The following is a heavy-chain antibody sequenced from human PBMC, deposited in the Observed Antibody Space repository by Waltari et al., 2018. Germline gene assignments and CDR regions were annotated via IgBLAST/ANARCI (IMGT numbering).Heavy chain of an antibody. CDR1: VGSSSGYY. CDR2: ISDSGGT. J-gene: IGHJ3*02. D-gene: IGHD7-27*01. CDR3: ARDSQLGAVFDI. V-gene: IGHV4-34*01. Sequence: HVQLQQWGAGRLKPSETLSLSCHVYVGSSSGYYWTWVPPTPGKGLEWIGEISDSGGTKYTPSLESRVTISLETSKNQFSLKLASVTAADTAMYYCARDSQLGAVFDIWGQGTMVTVSS.